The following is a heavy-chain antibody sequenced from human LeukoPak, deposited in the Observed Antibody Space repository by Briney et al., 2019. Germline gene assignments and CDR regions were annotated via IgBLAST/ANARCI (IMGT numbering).Heavy chain of an antibody. CDR2: IIPMFGAT. Sequence: ASVKVSCKASGGPFSSYIISWVQQAPGQGLEWMGGIIPMFGATNYAQKFQDRVTITADESTSTAYMELSSLRSEDTAVYYCARVEEAGYSSSWYGRWGQGTLVTVSS. V-gene: IGHV1-69*13. J-gene: IGHJ4*02. CDR1: GGPFSSYI. D-gene: IGHD6-13*01. CDR3: ARVEEAGYSSSWYGR.